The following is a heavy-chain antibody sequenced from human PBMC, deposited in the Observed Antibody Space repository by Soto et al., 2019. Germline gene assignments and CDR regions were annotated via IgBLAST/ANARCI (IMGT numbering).Heavy chain of an antibody. Sequence: GESMKICWKGAGYSFTSYWISWVRQMSGKGLEWMGRIDPSDSYTNYSPSFQGHVTISADKSISTAYLQWSSLKASDTAMYYCASIEYSSSQGFYYYYGMDVWGQGTTVTVSS. D-gene: IGHD6-6*01. V-gene: IGHV5-10-1*01. CDR3: ASIEYSSSQGFYYYYGMDV. CDR1: GYSFTSYW. CDR2: IDPSDSYT. J-gene: IGHJ6*02.